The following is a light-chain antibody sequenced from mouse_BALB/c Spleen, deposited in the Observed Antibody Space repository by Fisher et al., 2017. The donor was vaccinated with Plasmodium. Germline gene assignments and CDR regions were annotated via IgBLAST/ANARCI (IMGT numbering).Light chain of an antibody. CDR3: QQSNSWPLT. V-gene: IGKV5-43*01. CDR2: YTS. CDR1: QTVNNN. Sequence: DIVMIQSTVTLSVTPGDSVSLSCRASQTVNNNLHWYQQKSHESPRLLINYTSQSISGIPSRFSGSGSGTDFTLSINRVETEDFGMYFCQQSNSWPLTFGAGTKLELK. J-gene: IGKJ5*01.